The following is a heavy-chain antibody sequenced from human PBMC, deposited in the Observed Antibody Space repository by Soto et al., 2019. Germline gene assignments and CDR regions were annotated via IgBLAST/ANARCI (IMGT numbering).Heavy chain of an antibody. J-gene: IGHJ5*02. CDR2: TYYRSKWYN. CDR1: GDSVSSNSAA. CDR3: ARAPYCSGGSCYYENWFDP. V-gene: IGHV6-1*01. Sequence: SQTLSLPCAISGDSVSSNSAACNFIRQSPSRGLELLGRTYYRSKWYNDYAVSVKSRITINPDTSKNQFSLQLNSVTPEDTAVYYCARAPYCSGGSCYYENWFDPWGQGTLVTVSS. D-gene: IGHD2-15*01.